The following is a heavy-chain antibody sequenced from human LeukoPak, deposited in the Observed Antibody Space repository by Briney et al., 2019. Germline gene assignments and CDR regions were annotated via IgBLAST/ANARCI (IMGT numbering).Heavy chain of an antibody. CDR3: ARDADILTGYAAGDYFDY. Sequence: GGSLRLSCAASGFTFSSYSMNWVRQAPGKGLEWVSSISGSGGYIYYADSVKGRFTISRDNAKHSLYLQMNSLRVEYAAVFYCARDADILTGYAAGDYFDYWGQGTLVTVSS. J-gene: IGHJ4*02. V-gene: IGHV3-21*01. CDR2: ISGSGGYI. CDR1: GFTFSSYS. D-gene: IGHD3-9*01.